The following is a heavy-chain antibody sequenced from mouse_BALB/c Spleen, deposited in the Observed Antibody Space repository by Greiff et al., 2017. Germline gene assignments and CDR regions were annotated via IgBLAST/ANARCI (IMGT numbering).Heavy chain of an antibody. CDR1: GYAFSSYW. J-gene: IGHJ4*01. CDR3: ARDYYGNYDYYAMDY. D-gene: IGHD2-1*01. Sequence: QVQLQQPGAELVRPGASVKLSCKASGYAFSSYWMNWVKQRPGQGLEWIGQIYPGDGDTNYNGKFKGKATLTADKSSSTAYMQLSSLTSEDSAVYFCARDYYGNYDYYAMDYWGQGTSVTVSS. CDR2: IYPGDGDT. V-gene: IGHV1-80*01.